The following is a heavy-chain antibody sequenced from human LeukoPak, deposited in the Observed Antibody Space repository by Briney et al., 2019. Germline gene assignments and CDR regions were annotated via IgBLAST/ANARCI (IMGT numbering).Heavy chain of an antibody. CDR3: ARRICSGGSCSLDY. J-gene: IGHJ4*02. D-gene: IGHD2-15*01. CDR2: IYDSRST. Sequence: SETLSLTCTVSGGSISRYYWSWIRQPPGKGLEWIRYIYDSRSTNYNPSLKSRVTISVDTSKTQFSLKLSSVTAADTAVYYCARRICSGGSCSLDYWGQGTLVTVSS. CDR1: GGSISRYY. V-gene: IGHV4-59*08.